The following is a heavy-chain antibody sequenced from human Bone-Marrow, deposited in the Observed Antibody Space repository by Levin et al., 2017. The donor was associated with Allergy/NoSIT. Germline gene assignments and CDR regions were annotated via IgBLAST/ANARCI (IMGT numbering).Heavy chain of an antibody. J-gene: IGHJ4*02. D-gene: IGHD4-17*01. Sequence: GASVKVSCKGSGYNFFTHWIAWVRQVPGKGLESLGIIYPGESDTRYSPSFQGHVSMSVDKSVTTAYLQWSSLKASDTAMYYCARMGEYGDYAPVNWGQGTLVTVSA. CDR1: GYNFFTHW. V-gene: IGHV5-51*03. CDR2: IYPGESDT. CDR3: ARMGEYGDYAPVN.